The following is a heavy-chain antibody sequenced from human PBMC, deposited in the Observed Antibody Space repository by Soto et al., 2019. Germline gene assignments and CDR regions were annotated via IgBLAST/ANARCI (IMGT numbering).Heavy chain of an antibody. Sequence: QVQLVESGGGVVQPGRSLRLSCAASGFTFSSYGMHWVRQAPGKGLEWVAVILYDGSNKYYADSVKGRFTNSRDNSKNPLYLHMSSLGAEHTAVYYCTTDGYCSCGSCYSAPVFDYWGQGPLVTVSS. CDR3: TTDGYCSCGSCYSAPVFDY. D-gene: IGHD2-15*01. CDR2: ILYDGSNK. J-gene: IGHJ4*02. V-gene: IGHV3-33*01. CDR1: GFTFSSYG.